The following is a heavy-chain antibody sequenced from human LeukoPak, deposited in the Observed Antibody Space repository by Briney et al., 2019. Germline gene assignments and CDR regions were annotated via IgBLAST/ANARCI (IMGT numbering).Heavy chain of an antibody. J-gene: IGHJ3*02. V-gene: IGHV1-8*01. Sequence: ASVKVSCKTSGYTFTSYDLNWVRQATGQGLEWMGWVNPNSGNTGYAQKFQGRVTITRNTSISTAYMELSSLRSEDTAVYYCARGGITMIVVSNLDIWGQGTMVTVSS. D-gene: IGHD3-22*01. CDR2: VNPNSGNT. CDR3: ARGGITMIVVSNLDI. CDR1: GYTFTSYD.